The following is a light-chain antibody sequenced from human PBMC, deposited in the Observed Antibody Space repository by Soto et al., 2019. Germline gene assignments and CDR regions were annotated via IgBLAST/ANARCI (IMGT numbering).Light chain of an antibody. CDR1: TSNIGSNS. CDR2: SNN. Sequence: QSVLTQPPSASGTPRQRVSISCSGSTSNIGSNSVSWYQQLPGTAPRLLIYSNNQRPSGVPDRFSGSKSVTSASLAISGLQSGDEADYYCAAWDDSLNGYVFGTGTKVTAL. V-gene: IGLV1-44*01. J-gene: IGLJ1*01. CDR3: AAWDDSLNGYV.